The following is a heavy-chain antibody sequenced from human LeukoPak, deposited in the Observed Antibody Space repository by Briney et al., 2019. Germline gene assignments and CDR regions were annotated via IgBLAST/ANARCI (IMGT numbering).Heavy chain of an antibody. D-gene: IGHD2/OR15-2a*01. CDR1: GFTFSSYS. J-gene: IGHJ5*02. V-gene: IGHV3-21*01. CDR2: ISSSSSYI. Sequence: GGSLRLSCAASGFTFSSYSMNWVRQAPGKGLEWVSSISSSSSYIYYADSVKGRFTISRDNAKNSLYLQMNSLRAEDTAVYHCARLSTSRPFDPWGQGTLVTVSS. CDR3: ARLSTSRPFDP.